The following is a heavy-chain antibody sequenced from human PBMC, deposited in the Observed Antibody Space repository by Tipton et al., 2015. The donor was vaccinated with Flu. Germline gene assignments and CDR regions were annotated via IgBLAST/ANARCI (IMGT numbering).Heavy chain of an antibody. J-gene: IGHJ5*02. CDR2: VYYTGST. V-gene: IGHV4-59*01. CDR1: GGSISTYY. D-gene: IGHD4-11*01. CDR3: AKGLDFSNRWLDP. Sequence: TLSLTCTVSGGSISTYYWSWLRQSPGKGLEWIANVYYTGSTNYNPSLESRVTVSVDTSRNKLSLKLRSVTAADTAVYYCAKGLDFSNRWLDPWGQGTLVTVSS.